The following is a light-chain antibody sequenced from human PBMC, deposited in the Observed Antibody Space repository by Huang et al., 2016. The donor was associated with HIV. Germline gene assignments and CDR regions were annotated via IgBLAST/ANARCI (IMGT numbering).Light chain of an antibody. Sequence: DIVMTQSPDSMAVSLGERATINCKSSQSVLYSSNNKNYVAWYQQKPGQPPTLLIYWASSRESGVPDRFMGSGSGTDFTLTISSLQAEDVAVYHCQQYYSTPQTFGGGTKVEIK. CDR1: QSVLYSSNNKNY. CDR3: QQYYSTPQT. J-gene: IGKJ4*01. CDR2: WAS. V-gene: IGKV4-1*01.